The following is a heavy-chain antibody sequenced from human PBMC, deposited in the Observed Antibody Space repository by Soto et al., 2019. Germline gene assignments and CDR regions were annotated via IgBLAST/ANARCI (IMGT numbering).Heavy chain of an antibody. Sequence: QVQLVQSGAEVKKPGSSVKVSCKASGGTFSSYAISWVRQAPGQGLEWMGGIIPIFGTANYAKKFQGRVTITADESTSTAYMELSSLRSEDTDVYYCARLFTVTAPYYYYGMDVWGQGTTGTVSS. CDR2: IIPIFGTA. D-gene: IGHD4-4*01. J-gene: IGHJ6*02. V-gene: IGHV1-69*01. CDR1: GGTFSSYA. CDR3: ARLFTVTAPYYYYGMDV.